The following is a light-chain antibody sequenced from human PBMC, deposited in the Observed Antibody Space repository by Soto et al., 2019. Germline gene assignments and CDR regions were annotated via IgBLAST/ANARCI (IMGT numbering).Light chain of an antibody. CDR2: GAS. V-gene: IGKV3-15*01. Sequence: EMVMTQSPATLSVSPGERATLSCRASQNVNTNLIWYQQKPGQAPRLLIYGASTRATGIPARFRGSGSGTEFTLTISSLQSEDSAVYSCQQRDQGRTFGQGTKVEIK. J-gene: IGKJ1*01. CDR3: QQRDQGRT. CDR1: QNVNTN.